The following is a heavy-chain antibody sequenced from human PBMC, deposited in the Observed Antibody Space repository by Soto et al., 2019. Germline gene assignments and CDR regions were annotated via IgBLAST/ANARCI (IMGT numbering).Heavy chain of an antibody. CDR1: GYSISSGYY. Sequence: SLTCAVSGYSISSGYYWGWIRQPPGKGLEWIGSIYHSGSTYYNPSLKSRVTISVDTSKNQFSLKLSSVTAADTAVYYCARGRSGYSYGKYWYFDLWGRGTLVTVSS. V-gene: IGHV4-38-2*01. D-gene: IGHD5-18*01. CDR2: IYHSGST. J-gene: IGHJ2*01. CDR3: ARGRSGYSYGKYWYFDL.